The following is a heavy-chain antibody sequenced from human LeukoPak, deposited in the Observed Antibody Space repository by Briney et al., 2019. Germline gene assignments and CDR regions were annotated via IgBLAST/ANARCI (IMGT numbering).Heavy chain of an antibody. CDR2: IKQDGSEK. CDR1: GFTFSSYW. Sequence: GGSLRLSCAASGFTFSSYWMSWVRQAPGKGLEWVANIKQDGSEKYYVDSVKGRFTISRDNAKNSLYLQMNSLRAEDTAVYYCARDLSDYYDSSGQDAFDIWGQGTMVTVSS. D-gene: IGHD3-22*01. J-gene: IGHJ3*02. V-gene: IGHV3-7*01. CDR3: ARDLSDYYDSSGQDAFDI.